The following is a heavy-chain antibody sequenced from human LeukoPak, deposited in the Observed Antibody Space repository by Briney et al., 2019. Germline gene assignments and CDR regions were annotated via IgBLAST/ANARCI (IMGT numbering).Heavy chain of an antibody. CDR2: INHSGST. Sequence: GSLRLSCAASGFTVSSNYMSWIRQPPGKGLEWIGEINHSGSTNYNPSLKSRVTISVDTSKNQFSLKLSSVTAADTAVYYCAREWELLPGVNDYWGQGTLVTVSS. CDR3: AREWELLPGVNDY. V-gene: IGHV4-34*01. CDR1: GFTVSSNY. D-gene: IGHD1-26*01. J-gene: IGHJ4*02.